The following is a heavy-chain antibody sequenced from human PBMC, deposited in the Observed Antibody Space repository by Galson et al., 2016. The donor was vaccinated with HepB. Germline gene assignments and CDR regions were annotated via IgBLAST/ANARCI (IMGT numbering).Heavy chain of an antibody. J-gene: IGHJ4*02. D-gene: IGHD6-6*01. V-gene: IGHV3-48*02. CDR3: ERGWYSNSSPCFDY. CDR2: ISSGSSTI. Sequence: SLRLSCAASGFTFSTYSMNWVRQAPGKGLEWVSYISSGSSTIYYADSVKGRFTISRDNAKNSLYLQMNSLRDEDTAVYYCERGWYSNSSPCFDYWGQGTLVTVSS. CDR1: GFTFSTYS.